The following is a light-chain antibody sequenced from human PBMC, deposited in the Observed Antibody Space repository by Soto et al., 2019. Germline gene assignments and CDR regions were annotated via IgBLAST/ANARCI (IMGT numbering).Light chain of an antibody. CDR1: QSIRNY. V-gene: IGKV1-39*01. CDR2: GAS. Sequence: DIQMTQSPSSLSASVGDRVTITCRASQSIRNYLNWYQQKPGKVPNLLIYGASSLQSGVPSRFSGSGSETDFTLTINNLQPEDFATYYYQQSYTAVFVFGPGTKVDIK. CDR3: QQSYTAVFV. J-gene: IGKJ3*01.